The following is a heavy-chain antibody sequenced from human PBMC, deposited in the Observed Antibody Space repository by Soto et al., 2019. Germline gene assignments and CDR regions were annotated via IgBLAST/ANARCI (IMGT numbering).Heavy chain of an antibody. D-gene: IGHD3-3*01. Sequence: SETLSLTCTVSGDSISSNNYYWGWIRQPPGKGLEWIGNIYYRGSSYYIPSLQSRVIMSVDTSKNQFSLKLSSVSAADTAVYYCARHKILERVFDYWGQGTQVTSPQ. CDR2: IYYRGSS. CDR3: ARHKILERVFDY. J-gene: IGHJ4*02. V-gene: IGHV4-39*01. CDR1: GDSISSNNYY.